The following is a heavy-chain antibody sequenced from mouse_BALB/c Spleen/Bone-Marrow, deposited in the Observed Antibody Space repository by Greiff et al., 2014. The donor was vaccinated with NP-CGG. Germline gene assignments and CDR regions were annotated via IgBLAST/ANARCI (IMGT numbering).Heavy chain of an antibody. CDR2: INPANGNT. Sequence: EVQLQESGAELVKPGASVKLSCTAFGFNIKDTYMHWVKQRPEQGLEWIGRINPANGNTKYDPKFQGKATITADTSSNTAYLQLSSLTSEDTAVYYCANYYYGSSLFAYWGQGTLVTDSA. J-gene: IGHJ3*01. CDR1: GFNIKDTY. D-gene: IGHD1-1*01. V-gene: IGHV14-3*02. CDR3: ANYYYGSSLFAY.